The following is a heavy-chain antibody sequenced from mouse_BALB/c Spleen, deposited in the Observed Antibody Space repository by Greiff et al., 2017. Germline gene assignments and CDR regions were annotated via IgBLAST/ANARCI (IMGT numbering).Heavy chain of an antibody. Sequence: QVQLQQPGAELVKPGASVKVSCKASGYAFTNYLIEWVKQRPGQGLEWIGVINPGSGGTNYNEKFKGKATLTADKSSSTAYMQLSSLTSDDSAVYFCARWDYDGFAYWGQGTLVTVSA. CDR2: INPGSGGT. CDR1: GYAFTNYL. V-gene: IGHV1-54*01. J-gene: IGHJ3*01. D-gene: IGHD2-4*01. CDR3: ARWDYDGFAY.